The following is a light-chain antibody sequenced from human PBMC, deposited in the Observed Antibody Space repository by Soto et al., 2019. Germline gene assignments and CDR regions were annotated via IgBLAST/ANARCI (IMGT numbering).Light chain of an antibody. J-gene: IGKJ3*01. CDR1: QSVSSRY. CDR3: QQYDSPSVFI. CDR2: GAS. Sequence: EIVLTQSPGTLSLSPGERATLSCRASQSVSSRYLAWYQQKPGQAPRLLIYGASSRATVIPDRFSGSGSGTDFTLTISRLEPEDFAVYYCQQYDSPSVFIFGPGTKVDIK. V-gene: IGKV3-20*01.